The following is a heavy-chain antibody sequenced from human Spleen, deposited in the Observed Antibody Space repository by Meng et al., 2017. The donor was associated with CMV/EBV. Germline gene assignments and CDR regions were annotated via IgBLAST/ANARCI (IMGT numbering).Heavy chain of an antibody. D-gene: IGHD6-13*01. J-gene: IGHJ5*02. V-gene: IGHV2-5*02. CDR2: IYWDDDK. CDR1: GFSLSTSGVG. CDR3: AHRHCIAEGNNCFDP. Sequence: QITLKESGPTLVKPTQTLTLTCTFPGFSLSTSGVGVGWIRQPPGKALEWLAIIYWDDDKRYSPSLKSRLTITKDTSKNQVVLTMTNMDPVDTATYYCAHRHCIAEGNNCFDPWGPGTLVTVSS.